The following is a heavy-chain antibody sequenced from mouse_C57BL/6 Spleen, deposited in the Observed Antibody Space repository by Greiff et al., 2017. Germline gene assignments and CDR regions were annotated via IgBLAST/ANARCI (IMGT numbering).Heavy chain of an antibody. V-gene: IGHV1-4*01. D-gene: IGHD1-1*02. CDR2: INPSSGYT. Sequence: QVQLKQSGAELARPGASVKMSCKASGYTFTSYTMHWVKQRPGQGLEWIGYINPSSGYTKYNQKFKDKATLTADKSSSTAYMQLSSLTSEDSAVYYCARAPPYGGISMDYWGQGTSVTVSS. CDR1: GYTFTSYT. J-gene: IGHJ4*01. CDR3: ARAPPYGGISMDY.